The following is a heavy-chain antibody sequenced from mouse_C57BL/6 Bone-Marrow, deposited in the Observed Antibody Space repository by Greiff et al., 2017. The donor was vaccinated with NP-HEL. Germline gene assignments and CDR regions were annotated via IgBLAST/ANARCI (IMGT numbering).Heavy chain of an antibody. CDR3: ARRGQLRLLAMDY. Sequence: VQPQQSGPELVRPGVSVKISCKGFGYTFTDYAMHWVKQSHAKSLEWIGVICTYYGDASFNQKFKEKATMTVDKSSSTADMELARLTSEDSAVYYCARRGQLRLLAMDYWGRGTAITVSA. D-gene: IGHD3-2*02. J-gene: IGHJ4*01. CDR1: GYTFTDYA. CDR2: ICTYYGDA. V-gene: IGHV1-67*01.